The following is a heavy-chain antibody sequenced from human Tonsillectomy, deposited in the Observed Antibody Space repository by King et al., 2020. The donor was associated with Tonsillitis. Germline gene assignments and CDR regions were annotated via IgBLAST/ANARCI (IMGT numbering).Heavy chain of an antibody. J-gene: IGHJ4*02. D-gene: IGHD3-10*01. CDR1: GYTFTDYY. V-gene: IGHV1-2*02. CDR3: ARATNEHRDYAPTGSYYNGGHVIY. Sequence: VQLVESGAEVKKPGASVKVSCQASGYTFTDYYMHWVRQAPGQGLDWMGWINPKSGDTKFAQKFQGRLTMTSDTSVSTANVEVSSLTSDDTAVYYCARATNEHRDYAPTGSYYNGGHVIYWGQGTLVTVSS. CDR2: INPKSGDT.